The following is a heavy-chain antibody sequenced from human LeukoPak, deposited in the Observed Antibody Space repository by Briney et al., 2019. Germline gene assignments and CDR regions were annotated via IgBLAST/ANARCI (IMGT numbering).Heavy chain of an antibody. CDR1: GFTFSTFA. CDR2: IFPSGGEI. D-gene: IGHD2-8*02. CDR3: ATYRQVLLLFES. J-gene: IGHJ4*02. Sequence: GGSLRLSCAASGFTFSTFAMIWVRQPPGKGLEWVSSIFPSGGEIHYADSVRGRFTISRDNSKSTLSLQMNSLRAEDTAIYYCATYRQVLLLFESWGQGTLVTVSS. V-gene: IGHV3-23*01.